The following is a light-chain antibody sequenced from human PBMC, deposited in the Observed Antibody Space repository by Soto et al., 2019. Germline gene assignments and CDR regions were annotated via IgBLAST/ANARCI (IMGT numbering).Light chain of an antibody. CDR2: EVS. CDR3: GSYADSNNDA. CDR1: SSDVGGYNY. V-gene: IGLV2-8*01. Sequence: QYVLTQPPSASGSPGQSVTISCTGTSSDVGGYNYVSWYQQYPGKAPQIMIYEVSKRPSGVPDRFSGSKSGNTASLTVSGLQAEDEAEYYCGSYADSNNDAFGTGTKGTV. J-gene: IGLJ1*01.